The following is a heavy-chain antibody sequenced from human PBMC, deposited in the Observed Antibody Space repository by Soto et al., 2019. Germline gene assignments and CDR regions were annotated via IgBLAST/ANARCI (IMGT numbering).Heavy chain of an antibody. J-gene: IGHJ4*02. CDR1: GYTFTRYT. D-gene: IGHD3-10*01. V-gene: IGHV1-3*01. CDR2: INPDNGNT. Sequence: ASVKVSCKASGYTFTRYTMNWVRQAPGQRLEWMGWINPDNGNTKSSQKFQDRVIITRDTSASTAYMDLSSLRSEDTAIYYCGKGFYGSGGPDVWGPGTLVTVSS. CDR3: GKGFYGSGGPDV.